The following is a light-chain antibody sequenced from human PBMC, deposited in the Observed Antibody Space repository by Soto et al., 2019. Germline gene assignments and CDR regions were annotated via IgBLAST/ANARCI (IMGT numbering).Light chain of an antibody. CDR2: PAS. V-gene: IGKV1-6*01. J-gene: IGKJ4*01. Sequence: AIQMTQSPSSLSASVGDRVTITCRASQDIRNDLGWYQQKPGRAPDLLIYPASSLLTGVPSRFSGSGSGTDFTLTISSLQPEDFTTYYCLQHYDYPLTFGGGTKVEI. CDR1: QDIRND. CDR3: LQHYDYPLT.